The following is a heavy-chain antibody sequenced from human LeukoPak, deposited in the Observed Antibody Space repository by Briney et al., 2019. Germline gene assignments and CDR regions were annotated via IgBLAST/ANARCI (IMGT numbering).Heavy chain of an antibody. V-gene: IGHV3-30*09. D-gene: IGHD4-23*01. CDR3: ARARSVGPPTGFDY. CDR1: GFTFSSFA. J-gene: IGHJ4*02. CDR2: VSYDASNK. Sequence: GWSLRLSCAASGFTFSSFAMHWVRQAPGKGLEWVAVVSYDASNKFYADSVQGRFANSRDNSKNTLFLQINSLGAEDTAVFYCARARSVGPPTGFDYWGQGTLVTVSS.